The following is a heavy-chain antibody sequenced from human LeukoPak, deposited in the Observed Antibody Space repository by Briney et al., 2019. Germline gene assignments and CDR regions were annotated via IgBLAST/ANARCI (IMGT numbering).Heavy chain of an antibody. CDR2: IWYDGSNK. CDR1: GFTFSSYA. D-gene: IGHD6-13*01. Sequence: GTSLRLSCAASGFTFSSYAMHWVRQAPGKGLEWVAVIWYDGSNKYYADSVKGRFTISRDFPKNTLYLQMNSLRAEDTAVYYCARDWYTRYLDYWGQGTLVTVSS. J-gene: IGHJ4*02. CDR3: ARDWYTRYLDY. V-gene: IGHV3-33*08.